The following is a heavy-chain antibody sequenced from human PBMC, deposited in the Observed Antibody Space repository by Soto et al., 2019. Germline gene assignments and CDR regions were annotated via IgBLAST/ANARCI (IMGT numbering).Heavy chain of an antibody. D-gene: IGHD3-22*01. J-gene: IGHJ4*02. CDR1: GFTFSSYG. V-gene: IGHV3-30*18. CDR2: ISYDGSNK. Sequence: PGGSLRLSCAASGFTFSSYGMHWVRQAPGKGLEWVAVISYDGSNKYYADSVKGRFTISRDNSKNTLYLQMNSLRAEDTAVYYCAKDRWDYYDSSGYYGAVDYWGQGTLGTAPQ. CDR3: AKDRWDYYDSSGYYGAVDY.